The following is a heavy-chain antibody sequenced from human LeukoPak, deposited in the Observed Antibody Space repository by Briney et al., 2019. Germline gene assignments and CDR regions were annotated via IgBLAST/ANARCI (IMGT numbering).Heavy chain of an antibody. J-gene: IGHJ6*02. CDR2: IIPIFGTT. CDR3: AREGRGIAVRYYYGMDV. V-gene: IGHV1-69*13. Sequence: ASVKVSCKASGGTFNRYAINWVRQAPGQGLEWMGGIIPIFGTTNYAQKFQGRVTISADEPTSTVYMGLGSLRSDDTAVYYCAREGRGIAVRYYYGMDVWGQGTTVTVSS. D-gene: IGHD6-19*01. CDR1: GGTFNRYA.